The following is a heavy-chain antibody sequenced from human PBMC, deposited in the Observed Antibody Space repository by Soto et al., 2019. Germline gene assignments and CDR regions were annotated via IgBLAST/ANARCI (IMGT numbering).Heavy chain of an antibody. Sequence: GGSLRLSCAASGFTFGSYAMSWVRQAPGKVLEYVLAIIGDVFSTFYANSVKGRFTISRDNSKNTLYLQMGSLRTEDMGVYYCAREKAAFDAFDIWGQGTMVTVSS. CDR1: GFTFGSYA. V-gene: IGHV3-64*01. J-gene: IGHJ3*02. CDR3: AREKAAFDAFDI. CDR2: IIGDVFST. D-gene: IGHD2-15*01.